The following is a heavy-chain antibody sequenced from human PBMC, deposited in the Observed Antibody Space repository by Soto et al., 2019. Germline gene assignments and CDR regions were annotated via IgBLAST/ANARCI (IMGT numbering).Heavy chain of an antibody. Sequence: QVQLVQSGAEVKKPGSSVKVSCKASGGTFSPYTINWVRQAPGQGLEWMGRIIPFLGVTNYAQKFQARVTITADKSTTTAYMELSGLRFEDTAVHYCARDWESTVSTWSFGAFWGRGTLVTVSS. CDR1: GGTFSPYT. CDR2: IIPFLGVT. J-gene: IGHJ4*02. D-gene: IGHD3-10*01. V-gene: IGHV1-69*08. CDR3: ARDWESTVSTWSFGAF.